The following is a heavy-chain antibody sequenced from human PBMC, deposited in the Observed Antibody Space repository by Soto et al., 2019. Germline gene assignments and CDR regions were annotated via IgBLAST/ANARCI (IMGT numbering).Heavy chain of an antibody. D-gene: IGHD3-10*01. CDR1: GGTFSSYA. CDR2: IIPIFGTA. Sequence: QVQLVQSGAEVKKPGSSVKVSCKASGGTFSSYAISWVRQAPGQGLDWMGGIIPIFGTANYEQKFQGRVTIIADESTSTAYMELSSLRSEDTAVYYCARGGELTGNFDLWGRGTLVTGSS. J-gene: IGHJ2*01. CDR3: ARGGELTGNFDL. V-gene: IGHV1-69*01.